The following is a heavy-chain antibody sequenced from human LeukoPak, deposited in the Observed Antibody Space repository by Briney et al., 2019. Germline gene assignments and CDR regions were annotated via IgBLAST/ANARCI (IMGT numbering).Heavy chain of an antibody. CDR3: AKIAPWGAVTTTDGFDY. J-gene: IGHJ4*02. V-gene: IGHV3-23*01. Sequence: GGSLRLSCAASGFSFRNYAMSWVRQAPGKGLEWVSSISDSGGATYYADPVKGRFTISRDNSRNTLYLQLNSLGADDTAVYYCAKIAPWGAVTTTDGFDYWGQGTLVTVSS. D-gene: IGHD4-17*01. CDR2: ISDSGGAT. CDR1: GFSFRNYA.